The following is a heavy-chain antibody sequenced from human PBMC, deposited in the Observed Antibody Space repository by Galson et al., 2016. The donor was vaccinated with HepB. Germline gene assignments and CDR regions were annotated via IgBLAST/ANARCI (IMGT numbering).Heavy chain of an antibody. J-gene: IGHJ3*02. D-gene: IGHD3-10*01. V-gene: IGHV3-11*01. CDR2: ITSSGSIR. Sequence: SLRLSCAASGFTFSNYYMSWIRQAPGKGLEWLSYITSSGSIRKYTDSVKGRFTISRDDAKNSLHLRMNSLGGEDTAVYYCGSIWLGCFDIWGQGTMVTVSS. CDR3: GSIWLGCFDI. CDR1: GFTFSNYY.